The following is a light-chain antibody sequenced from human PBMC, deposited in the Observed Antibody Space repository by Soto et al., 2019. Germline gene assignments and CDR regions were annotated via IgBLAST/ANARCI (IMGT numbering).Light chain of an antibody. CDR1: SGHSSYA. Sequence: QAVVTQSPSASASLGASVKLTCTLSSGHSSYAIAWHQQQPEKGPRYLMKLNSDGSHSKGDGIPDRFSGSSSGAERYPTISSLQSEDEADYYCQTWGTGLLVFGGGTKLTVL. CDR3: QTWGTGLLV. CDR2: LNSDGSH. J-gene: IGLJ3*02. V-gene: IGLV4-69*01.